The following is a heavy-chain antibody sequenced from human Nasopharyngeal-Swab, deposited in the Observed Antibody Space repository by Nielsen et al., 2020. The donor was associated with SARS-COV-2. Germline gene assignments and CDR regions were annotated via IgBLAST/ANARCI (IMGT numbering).Heavy chain of an antibody. D-gene: IGHD3-22*01. CDR3: ARRYDSSGYSFDP. J-gene: IGHJ5*02. CDR2: INHSGST. V-gene: IGHV4-34*01. Sequence: SETLSLTCAVYGGSFSGYYWSWIRQPPGKGLEWIGEINHSGSTNYNPSLKSRVTISVDTSKNQFSLKLSSVTAADTAVYYCARRYDSSGYSFDPWGQGTLVTVSS. CDR1: GGSFSGYY.